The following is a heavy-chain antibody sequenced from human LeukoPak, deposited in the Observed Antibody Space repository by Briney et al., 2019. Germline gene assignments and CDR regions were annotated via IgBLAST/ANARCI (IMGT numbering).Heavy chain of an antibody. CDR3: ARAPTRSSDTVTGYLFDS. D-gene: IGHD3-9*01. J-gene: IGHJ4*02. CDR1: DVSIKNSSFS. Sequence: PSETLSLTCSISDVSIKNSSFSWGWIRQPPGKGLEWIGNIYFTGSSYYNPSLMRRVTISVDTSKNQCSLKLGSVTAADTAVYYCARAPTRSSDTVTGYLFDSWGQGTLVTASS. CDR2: IYFTGSS. V-gene: IGHV4-39*07.